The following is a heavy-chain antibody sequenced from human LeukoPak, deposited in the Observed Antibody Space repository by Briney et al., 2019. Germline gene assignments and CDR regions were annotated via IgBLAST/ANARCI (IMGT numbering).Heavy chain of an antibody. V-gene: IGHV3-9*01. CDR2: ISWNSGSI. CDR3: AKGDWFDP. J-gene: IGHJ5*02. CDR1: GFTFDDYA. Sequence: GGSLRLSCAASGFTFDDYAMHWVRQAPGKGLEWVSGISWNSGSIGYADSVKGRFTISRDNAKNSLYLQMNSLRAEDTALYYCAKGDWFDPWGQGTLVTVSS.